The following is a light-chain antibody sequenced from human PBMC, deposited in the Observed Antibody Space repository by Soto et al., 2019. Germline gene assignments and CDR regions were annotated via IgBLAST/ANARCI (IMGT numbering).Light chain of an antibody. CDR2: DAA. Sequence: ETVLTQSPGTLSLSPGERATLSCRASQSVSSSYLAWYQQKPGQAPGLLIYDAASRATGIPDRFSGSGPGTDFTLTISRLEPEDFAVYYCQQYVRSPPSWTFGQGTKLEIK. CDR1: QSVSSSY. CDR3: QQYVRSPPSWT. V-gene: IGKV3-20*01. J-gene: IGKJ1*01.